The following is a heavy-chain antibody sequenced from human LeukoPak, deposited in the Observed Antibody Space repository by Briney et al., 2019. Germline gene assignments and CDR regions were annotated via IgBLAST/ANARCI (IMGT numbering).Heavy chain of an antibody. V-gene: IGHV3-33*01. J-gene: IGHJ4*02. CDR3: ARARRCSSTSLCYYFDY. D-gene: IGHD2-2*01. CDR2: IWYDGSNK. Sequence: PGGSLRLSCAASGSTFSSYGMHWVRQAPGKGLEWVAVIWYDGSNKYYADSVKGRFTISRDNSKNTLYLQMNSLRAEDTAVYYCARARRCSSTSLCYYFDYWGQGTLVTVSS. CDR1: GSTFSSYG.